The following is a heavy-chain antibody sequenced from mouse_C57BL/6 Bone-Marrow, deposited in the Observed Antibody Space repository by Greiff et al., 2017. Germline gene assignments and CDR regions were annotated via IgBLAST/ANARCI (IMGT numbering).Heavy chain of an antibody. CDR1: GYTFTSYG. CDR3: ASYDYDGDY. Sequence: VQLVESGAELARPGASVKLSCKASGYTFTSYGISWVKQRTGQGLEWIGEIYPRSGNTYYNEKFKGKATLTADKSSSTAYMELRSLTSEDSAVXFCASYDYDGDYWGQGTTLTVSS. D-gene: IGHD2-4*01. J-gene: IGHJ2*01. V-gene: IGHV1-81*01. CDR2: IYPRSGNT.